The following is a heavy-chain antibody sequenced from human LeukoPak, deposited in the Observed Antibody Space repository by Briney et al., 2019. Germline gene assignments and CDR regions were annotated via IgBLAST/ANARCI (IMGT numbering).Heavy chain of an antibody. CDR2: INPSGGST. D-gene: IGHD1-1*01. CDR3: AREGNNWNDEGFDY. V-gene: IGHV1-46*01. Sequence: ASVKVSCKASGYTFTSYYMHWVRQAPGQGLEWMGIINPSGGSTSYAQRFQGRVTMTRDTSTSTVYMELSSLRSEDTAVYYCAREGNNWNDEGFDYWAREPWSPSPQ. CDR1: GYTFTSYY. J-gene: IGHJ4*02.